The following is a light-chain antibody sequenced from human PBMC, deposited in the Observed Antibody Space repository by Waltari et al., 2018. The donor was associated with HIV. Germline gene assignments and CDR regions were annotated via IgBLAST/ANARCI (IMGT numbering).Light chain of an antibody. J-gene: IGLJ3*02. V-gene: IGLV3-10*01. CDR1: TLPKRN. CDR3: YSTDTTGYESV. CDR2: DDN. Sequence: SYELTQPPSVSVYPGQTATITCSGDTLPKRNAYWYQQRSGQAPVLVIYDDNKRPSEIPERFSGSTSSTMASLTVSRAQVEDEADYYCYSTDTTGYESVVGGGTKLTVL.